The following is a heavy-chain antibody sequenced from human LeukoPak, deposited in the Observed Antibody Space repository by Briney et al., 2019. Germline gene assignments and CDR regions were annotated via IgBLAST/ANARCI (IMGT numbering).Heavy chain of an antibody. D-gene: IGHD3-22*01. J-gene: IGHJ4*02. V-gene: IGHV3-11*04. CDR1: GFTFSDYY. CDR3: VRDDDRPDNGLDY. CDR2: ISSSGSTI. Sequence: GGSLRLSCAASGFTFSDYYMSWIRQAPGEGLGWVSYISSSGSTIYYADSVKGRFTISRDNSKNTLYLQMNSLRAEDTAVYYCVRDDDRPDNGLDYWGQGTLVTVSS.